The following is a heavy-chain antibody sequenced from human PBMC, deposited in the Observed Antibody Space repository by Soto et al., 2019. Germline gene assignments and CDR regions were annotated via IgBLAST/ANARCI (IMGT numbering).Heavy chain of an antibody. Sequence: GSLRLCGAASGFTLSSYGMPWVRQAPGKGLEWVAVISYDGSNKYYADSVKGRFTISRDNSKNTLYLQMKSLRAEDTAVYYCAKDIGGVVVAADSYGMDVWGQGTTVTGSS. J-gene: IGHJ6*02. CDR3: AKDIGGVVVAADSYGMDV. CDR2: ISYDGSNK. V-gene: IGHV3-30*18. D-gene: IGHD2-15*01. CDR1: GFTLSSYG.